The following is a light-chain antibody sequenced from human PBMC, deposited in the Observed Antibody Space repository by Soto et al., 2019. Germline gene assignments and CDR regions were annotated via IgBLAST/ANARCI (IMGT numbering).Light chain of an antibody. J-gene: IGKJ4*01. V-gene: IGKV3-11*01. CDR2: DAS. Sequence: EIVLTQSPATLSLSPGERATLSCRASRSVTTFLAWYQQKPGQAPRLLLYDASKRATGVPTRFSGSGSGTDFTLTISSLEPEDFAVYYCQQRTNWPRTFGGGTKVERK. CDR3: QQRTNWPRT. CDR1: RSVTTF.